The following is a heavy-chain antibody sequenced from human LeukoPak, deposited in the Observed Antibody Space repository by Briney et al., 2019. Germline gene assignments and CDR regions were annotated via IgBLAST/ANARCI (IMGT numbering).Heavy chain of an antibody. D-gene: IGHD6-6*01. CDR2: ISSSSSYI. Sequence: KAGGSLRLSCAASGFTFSSYSMNWVRQAPGKGLEWVSSISSSSSYIYYADSVKGRFTISRDNAKNSLYLQMNTLRAEDTAVYYCARGGAARPDYWGRGTLVSVSS. CDR1: GFTFSSYS. J-gene: IGHJ4*02. V-gene: IGHV3-21*01. CDR3: ARGGAARPDY.